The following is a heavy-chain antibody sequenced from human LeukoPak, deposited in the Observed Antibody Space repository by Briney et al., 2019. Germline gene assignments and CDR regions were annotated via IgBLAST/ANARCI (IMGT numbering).Heavy chain of an antibody. Sequence: SETLSLTCTVSGGSINNYYWSWIRQPPGKGLEWIGYIYDSGNSNYSPSLKSRVTISVDTSKNQFSLKLTSVTAADTAVYYCARGNWNYVGFDYWGQGTLVTVSS. J-gene: IGHJ4*02. D-gene: IGHD1-7*01. V-gene: IGHV4-59*01. CDR2: IYDSGNS. CDR3: ARGNWNYVGFDY. CDR1: GGSINNYY.